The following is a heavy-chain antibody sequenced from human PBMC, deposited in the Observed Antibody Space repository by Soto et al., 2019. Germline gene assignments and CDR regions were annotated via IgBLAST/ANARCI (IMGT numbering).Heavy chain of an antibody. CDR3: ARANWYSEY. V-gene: IGHV4-59*11. J-gene: IGHJ4*02. CDR1: GGSINNHY. D-gene: IGHD2-8*01. Sequence: QVHLQESGPGLVKPSETLSLTCTVSGGSINNHYWSWIRQAPGKGLEWIGYIYYTGSTNYNPSLKSRVTMSVDTSKNQFSLNLTSLTAAETAIYYCARANWYSEYWGQGTLVTVSS. CDR2: IYYTGST.